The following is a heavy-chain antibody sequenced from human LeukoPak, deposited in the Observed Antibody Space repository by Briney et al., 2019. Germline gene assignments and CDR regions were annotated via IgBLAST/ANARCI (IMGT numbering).Heavy chain of an antibody. CDR1: GYTFTGFY. J-gene: IGHJ3*02. CDR2: ISPNSGAI. V-gene: IGHV1-2*02. Sequence: ASVKVSCKGSGYTFTGFYIHWVRQAPGQGLEWMGWISPNSGAIKYAQKFQGRVTMTRDKSISTVYMELDTVTSDDTAVFYCARDRGAAAGHDAFDIWGQGTMVTVSS. D-gene: IGHD3-10*01. CDR3: ARDRGAAAGHDAFDI.